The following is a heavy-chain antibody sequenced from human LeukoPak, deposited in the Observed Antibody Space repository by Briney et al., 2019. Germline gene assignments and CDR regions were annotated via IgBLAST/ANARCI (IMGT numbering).Heavy chain of an antibody. CDR1: GYNFTSYW. V-gene: IGHV5-51*01. J-gene: IGHJ3*02. CDR3: ARRLGYYDSSAPGAFDI. D-gene: IGHD3-22*01. Sequence: GESLKISCQGSGYNFTSYWIGWVRQMPGKGLEWMGIIYPGDSDTRYSPSFQGQVTISADKSISTAYLQWSSLKASDTAMYYCARRLGYYDSSAPGAFDIWGQGTMVTVSS. CDR2: IYPGDSDT.